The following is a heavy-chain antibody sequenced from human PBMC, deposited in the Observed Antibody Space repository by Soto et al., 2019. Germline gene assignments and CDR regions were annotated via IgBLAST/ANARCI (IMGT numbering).Heavy chain of an antibody. D-gene: IGHD1-1*01. CDR2: IYPGDSDT. CDR3: ARRAYLQGVRAFDI. Sequence: GTCSGYSFPRYLLRCVRQIPGKGLEWMGIIYPGDSDTRYSPSFQGQVTISADKSISTAYLQWSSLKASDTAMYYCARRAYLQGVRAFDIWGQGSMVTVSS. J-gene: IGHJ3*02. V-gene: IGHV5-51*01. CDR1: GYSFPRYL.